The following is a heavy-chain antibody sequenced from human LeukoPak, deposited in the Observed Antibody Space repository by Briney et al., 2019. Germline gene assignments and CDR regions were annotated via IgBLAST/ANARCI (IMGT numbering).Heavy chain of an antibody. CDR3: ARGSSRDYYYMDV. J-gene: IGHJ6*03. V-gene: IGHV4-4*07. Sequence: PSETLSLTCTVSGGSSTHYYYSWVRQPAGKGLEGIGRISTSGSTNYNPSLRSRVTISVDKSKNLFSLKLSPVTAADTAVYYCARGSSRDYYYMDVWGKGTTVTVSS. CDR2: ISTSGST. CDR1: GGSSTHYY.